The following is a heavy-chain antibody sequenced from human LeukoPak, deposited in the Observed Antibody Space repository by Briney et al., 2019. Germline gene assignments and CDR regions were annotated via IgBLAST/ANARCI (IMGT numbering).Heavy chain of an antibody. CDR3: VKRRGTDGLRGSFDY. D-gene: IGHD5-24*01. V-gene: IGHV3-48*03. J-gene: IGHJ4*02. Sequence: GGSLRLPCEASGFTFSGYQMNWVRQAPGKGLEWLSVISGPSTAIYYADAVKGRFTISRDNAKNSLYLQMNTVVADDTDVYYCVKRRGTDGLRGSFDYWGQGTPVSVSS. CDR2: ISGPSTAI. CDR1: GFTFSGYQ.